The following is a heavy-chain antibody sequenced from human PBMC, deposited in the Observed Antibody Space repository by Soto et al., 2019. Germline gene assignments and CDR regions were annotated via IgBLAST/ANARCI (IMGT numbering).Heavy chain of an antibody. CDR1: GFTFSNYA. Sequence: GGSLRLSCAASGFTFSNYAMSWVRQAQGKGLEWVSGISGSGVSTHYADSVKGRFTISWDITKRSLYLQMNSLRAEDTAVYYCAREEGYCDGGRCFRSAFDVWGQGTVVTVSS. CDR2: ISGSGVST. D-gene: IGHD2-21*01. V-gene: IGHV3-23*01. J-gene: IGHJ3*01. CDR3: AREEGYCDGGRCFRSAFDV.